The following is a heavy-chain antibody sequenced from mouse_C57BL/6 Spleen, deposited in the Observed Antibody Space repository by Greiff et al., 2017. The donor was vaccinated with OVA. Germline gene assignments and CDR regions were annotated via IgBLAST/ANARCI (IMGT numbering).Heavy chain of an antibody. CDR3: ARAVSLYFSNYDFDY. CDR2: IDPSDSYT. J-gene: IGHJ2*01. CDR1: GYTFTSYW. V-gene: IGHV1-59*01. D-gene: IGHD2-5*01. Sequence: VQLQQPGAELVRPGTSVKLSCKASGYTFTSYWMHWVKQRPGQGLEWIGVIDPSDSYTNYNQKFKGKATLTVDTSSSTAYMQLSSRTSEDSAVYYCARAVSLYFSNYDFDYWGQGTTLTVSS.